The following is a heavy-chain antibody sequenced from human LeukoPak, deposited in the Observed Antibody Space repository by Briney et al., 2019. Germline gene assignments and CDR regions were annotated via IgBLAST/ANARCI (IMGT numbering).Heavy chain of an antibody. V-gene: IGHV3-30*04. CDR3: ARGRYDSSGYYSIFDY. CDR2: ISFDGSNK. D-gene: IGHD3-22*01. J-gene: IGHJ4*02. Sequence: GGSLRLSCAASGFTFSTYAMHWVRQAPGKGLEWVALISFDGSNKYYADSVKGRFTISRDNAKNSLYLQMNSLRAEDTAVYYCARGRYDSSGYYSIFDYWGQGTLVTVSS. CDR1: GFTFSTYA.